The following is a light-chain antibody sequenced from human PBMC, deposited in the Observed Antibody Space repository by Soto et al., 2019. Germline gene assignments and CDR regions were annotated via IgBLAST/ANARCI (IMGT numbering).Light chain of an antibody. CDR1: QSISSY. CDR2: DAS. J-gene: IGKJ1*01. CDR3: QQRSNWPPT. Sequence: EIVMTQSPATLSVSPVERATLSCMASQSISSYLAWYQQKPGQAPRLLIYDASNRATGIPARFSGSGSGTDFTLTISSLEPEDFAVYYCQQRSNWPPTFGQGTKVDIK. V-gene: IGKV3-11*01.